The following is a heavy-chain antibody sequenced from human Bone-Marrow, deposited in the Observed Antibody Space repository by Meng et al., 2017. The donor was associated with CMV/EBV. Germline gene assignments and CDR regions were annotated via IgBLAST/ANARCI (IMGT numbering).Heavy chain of an antibody. CDR1: GGSFSIGSYY. J-gene: IGHJ4*02. CDR2: IYYSGST. D-gene: IGHD1-1*01. V-gene: IGHV4-61*01. Sequence: SETLSLTCTVSGGSFSIGSYYWSWIRQPPGKGLEWIGYIYYSGSTNYNPSLKSRVIISVDTSKNQFSLNLSSMTAADTAVYSCARGLEREFDCWGQGTLVNVSS. CDR3: ARGLEREFDC.